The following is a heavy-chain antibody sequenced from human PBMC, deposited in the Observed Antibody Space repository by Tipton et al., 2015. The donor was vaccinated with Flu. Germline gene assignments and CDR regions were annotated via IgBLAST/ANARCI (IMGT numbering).Heavy chain of an antibody. Sequence: SLRLSCVASGFTFSSYEMNWVRQAPGKGLEWVSYITPSGVNKYYADSVRGRLTVSRDNAKNSLYLQIDSLRAEDTGTYYCARGFIRLCDYWGPGTLVAVS. J-gene: IGHJ4*02. V-gene: IGHV3-48*03. CDR1: GFTFSSYE. D-gene: IGHD3-16*01. CDR3: ARGFIRLCDY. CDR2: ITPSGVNK.